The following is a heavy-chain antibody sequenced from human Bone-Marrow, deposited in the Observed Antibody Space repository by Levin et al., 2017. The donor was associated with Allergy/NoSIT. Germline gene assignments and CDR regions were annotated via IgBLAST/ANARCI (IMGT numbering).Heavy chain of an antibody. Sequence: SETLSLTCTVSGGSINTYHWSWIRQTPGKGLEWLGYVYYSGSTSYNPSLKSRVTISVDTSKNKFSLRLSSVTAADTALYYCARDRGYYFGSWGQGTLVTVSS. CDR1: GGSINTYH. J-gene: IGHJ4*02. CDR2: VYYSGST. D-gene: IGHD3-22*01. CDR3: ARDRGYYFGS. V-gene: IGHV4-59*01.